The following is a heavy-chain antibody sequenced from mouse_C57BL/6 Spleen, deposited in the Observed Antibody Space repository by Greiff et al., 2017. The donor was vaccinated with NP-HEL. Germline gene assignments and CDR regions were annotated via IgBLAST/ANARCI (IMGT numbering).Heavy chain of an antibody. Sequence: QVQLQQPGAELVRPGSSVKLSCKASGYTFTSYWMHWVKQRPIQGLEWIGNIDPSDSETHYTQKFKDKATLTVDKSSSTAYMQLSSLTSEDSAVYYCARGDTTVVYWYFDVWGTGTTVTVSS. V-gene: IGHV1-52*01. CDR1: GYTFTSYW. CDR3: ARGDTTVVYWYFDV. D-gene: IGHD1-1*01. CDR2: IDPSDSET. J-gene: IGHJ1*03.